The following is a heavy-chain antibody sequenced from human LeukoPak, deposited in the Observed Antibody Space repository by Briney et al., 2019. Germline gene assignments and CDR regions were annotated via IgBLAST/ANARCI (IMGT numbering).Heavy chain of an antibody. J-gene: IGHJ4*02. CDR1: GYTFTSYD. D-gene: IGHD2-15*01. CDR3: ARGAPGSYCSGGSCPYFDY. Sequence: ASVKVSCKASGYTFTSYDINWVRQATGQGLEWMGWMNPDSGNTGYAQKFQGRVTMTRNTSISTAYMELSSLGSEDTAVYYCARGAPGSYCSGGSCPYFDYWGQGTLVAVSS. V-gene: IGHV1-8*01. CDR2: MNPDSGNT.